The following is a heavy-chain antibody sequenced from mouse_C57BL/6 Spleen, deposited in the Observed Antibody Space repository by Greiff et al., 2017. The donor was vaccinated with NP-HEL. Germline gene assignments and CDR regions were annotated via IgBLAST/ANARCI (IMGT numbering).Heavy chain of an antibody. CDR2: IDPEDGDT. CDR1: GFNIKDYY. Sequence: EVQLQQSGAELVRPGASVKLSCTASGFNIKDYYMHWVKQRPEQGLEWIGRIDPEDGDTEYAPKFQGKATMTADTSSNTAYLQLSSLTSEDTAVYYCTTDEGLYYAMDYWGQGTSVTVSS. CDR3: TTDEGLYYAMDY. D-gene: IGHD3-3*01. J-gene: IGHJ4*01. V-gene: IGHV14-1*01.